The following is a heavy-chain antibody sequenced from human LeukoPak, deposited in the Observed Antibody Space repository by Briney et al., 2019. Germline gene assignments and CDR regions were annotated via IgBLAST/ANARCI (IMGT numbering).Heavy chain of an antibody. V-gene: IGHV3-23*01. J-gene: IGHJ6*03. Sequence: GGSLRLSCAASGITFSSYGMSWVRQAPGKGLEWVSSISSTGGTTYYADSVMGRFTISRDNSKNTLYLQMNSLRAEDTAIYYCAKNGDRGAYCTGGTCYPYFYYYMDVWGKGTTVTI. CDR2: ISSTGGTT. CDR1: GITFSSYG. CDR3: AKNGDRGAYCTGGTCYPYFYYYMDV. D-gene: IGHD2-15*01.